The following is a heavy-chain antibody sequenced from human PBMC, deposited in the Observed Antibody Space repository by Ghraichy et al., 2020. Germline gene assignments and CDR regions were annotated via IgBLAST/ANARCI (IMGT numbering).Heavy chain of an antibody. D-gene: IGHD6-13*01. J-gene: IGHJ5*02. CDR3: ASNGGSSWSTPGGWFDP. Sequence: GSLRLSYAASGFTFSSYAMHWVRQAPGKGLEWVAVISYDGSNKYYADSVKGRFTISRDNSKNTLYLQMNSLRAEDTAVYYCASNGGSSWSTPGGWFDPWGQGTLVTVSS. CDR2: ISYDGSNK. CDR1: GFTFSSYA. V-gene: IGHV3-30-3*01.